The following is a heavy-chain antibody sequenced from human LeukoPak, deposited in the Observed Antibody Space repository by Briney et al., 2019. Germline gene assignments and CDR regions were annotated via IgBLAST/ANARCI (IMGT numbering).Heavy chain of an antibody. Sequence: PGGSLRLSCAASGFTCSSYWMHWVRQAPGKGLEWVSRINSDGSSTSYADSVKGRFTISRDNAKTKLYLQMNSLRAEDTAVYYCARDTDTVTTILDYWGQGTLVTVSS. CDR1: GFTCSSYW. CDR2: INSDGSST. J-gene: IGHJ4*02. D-gene: IGHD4-17*01. CDR3: ARDTDTVTTILDY. V-gene: IGHV3-74*01.